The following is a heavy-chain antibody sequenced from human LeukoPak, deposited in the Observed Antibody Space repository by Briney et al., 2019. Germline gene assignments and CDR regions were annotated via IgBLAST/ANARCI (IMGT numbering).Heavy chain of an antibody. CDR1: GFTFSSYG. CDR3: ARGGNSSGWYQQTY. J-gene: IGHJ4*02. Sequence: GGSLRLSCAASGFTFSSYGMHWVRQAPGKGLEWVAVIWYDGSNKYYADSVKGRYTISRDNSKNTLYLQTNSLRAEDTAVYYCARGGNSSGWYQQTYWGQGTLVTVSS. CDR2: IWYDGSNK. V-gene: IGHV3-33*01. D-gene: IGHD6-19*01.